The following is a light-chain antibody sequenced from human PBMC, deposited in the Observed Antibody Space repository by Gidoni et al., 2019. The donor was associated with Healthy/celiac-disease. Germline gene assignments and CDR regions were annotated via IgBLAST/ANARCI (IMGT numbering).Light chain of an antibody. Sequence: EIVLTQSPATLSLSPGESATLACRASQSVRSYLAWYQQKPGQAPRLLIYDASNRASGIPARFSGSGTGTDFTLTISSLEPEDFAVYYCQQRSNWPWTFXQXTKVEIK. CDR1: QSVRSY. J-gene: IGKJ1*01. CDR3: QQRSNWPWT. V-gene: IGKV3-11*01. CDR2: DAS.